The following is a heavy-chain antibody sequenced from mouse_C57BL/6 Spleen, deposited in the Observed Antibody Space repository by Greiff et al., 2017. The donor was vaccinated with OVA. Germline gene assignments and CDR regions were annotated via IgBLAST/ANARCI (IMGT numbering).Heavy chain of an antibody. J-gene: IGHJ2*01. CDR3: ARGDYGTLFDY. V-gene: IGHV1-42*01. CDR1: GYSFTGYY. D-gene: IGHD1-1*01. CDR2: INPSTGGT. Sequence: VQLQQSGPELVKPGASVKISCKASGYSFTGYYMNWVKQSPEKSLEWIGEINPSTGGTTYNQKFKAKATLTVDKSSSTAYMQLKSLTSEDSAGYYCARGDYGTLFDYWGQGTTLTVSS.